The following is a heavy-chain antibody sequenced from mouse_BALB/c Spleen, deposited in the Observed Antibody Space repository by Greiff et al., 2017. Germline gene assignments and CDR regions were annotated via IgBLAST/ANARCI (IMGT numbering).Heavy chain of an antibody. V-gene: IGHV5-9-4*01. CDR1: GFTFSSYA. J-gene: IGHJ3*01. Sequence: EVQLVESGGGLVKPGGSLKLSCAASGFTFSSYAMSWVRQSPEKRLEWVAEISSGGSYTYYPDTVTGRFTISRDNAKNTLYLEMSSLRSEDTAMYYCATSPFAYWGQGTLVTVSA. CDR3: ATSPFAY. CDR2: ISSGGSYT.